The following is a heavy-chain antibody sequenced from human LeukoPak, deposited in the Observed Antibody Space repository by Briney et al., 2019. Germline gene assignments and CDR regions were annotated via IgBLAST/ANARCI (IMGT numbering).Heavy chain of an antibody. CDR1: GGSVSSGSYY. Sequence: SETLSLTCTVSGGSVSSGSYYWSWIRQPPGKGLEWIGYIYYSGSTNYNPSLKSRVTISVDTSKNQFSLKLNSVTAADTAVYYCARQSTIAAARIDPWGQGTLVTVSS. D-gene: IGHD6-25*01. CDR3: ARQSTIAAARIDP. CDR2: IYYSGST. J-gene: IGHJ5*02. V-gene: IGHV4-61*01.